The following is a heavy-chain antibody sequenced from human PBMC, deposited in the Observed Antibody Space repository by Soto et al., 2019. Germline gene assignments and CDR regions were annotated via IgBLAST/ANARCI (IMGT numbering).Heavy chain of an antibody. D-gene: IGHD2-15*01. CDR3: ARYLEYCSGGSCYQNDAFDI. CDR2: ISYDGSNK. Sequence: GGSLRLSCAASGFTFSSYAMHWVRQAPGKGLEWVAVISYDGSNKYYADSVKGRFTISRDNAKNTLYLQMNSLRAEDTAVYYCARYLEYCSGGSCYQNDAFDIWGQGTMVTVSS. J-gene: IGHJ3*02. V-gene: IGHV3-30-3*01. CDR1: GFTFSSYA.